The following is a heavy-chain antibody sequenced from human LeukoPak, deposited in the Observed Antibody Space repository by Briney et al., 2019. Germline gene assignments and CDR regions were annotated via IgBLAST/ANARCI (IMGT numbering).Heavy chain of an antibody. Sequence: ASVNVSCTVSGYTVTSYALNWVRQAPGQGLEWMGWIDTRTGNPTYAQGFTGRFVFSLDTSVSTAYLQISSLKVEDSVVYYCARGGSRGYYRASNFDYWGQGTLVTVSS. CDR1: GYTVTSYA. CDR3: ARGGSRGYYRASNFDY. D-gene: IGHD6-25*01. CDR2: IDTRTGNP. V-gene: IGHV7-4-1*02. J-gene: IGHJ4*02.